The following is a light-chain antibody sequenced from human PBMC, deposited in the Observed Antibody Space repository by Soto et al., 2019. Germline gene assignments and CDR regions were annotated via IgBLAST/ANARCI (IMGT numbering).Light chain of an antibody. CDR1: NSDIGGYNY. Sequence: QSVLTQPASVSGSPGQSITISCTGTNSDIGGYNYVSWYQQHPGKAPKLILYEVSNRPSGVSDRFSGSKSGNTASLTISGLQAEDEADYHCSSYTGGSIPVVFGGGTKVTVL. CDR3: SSYTGGSIPVV. J-gene: IGLJ3*02. V-gene: IGLV2-14*01. CDR2: EVS.